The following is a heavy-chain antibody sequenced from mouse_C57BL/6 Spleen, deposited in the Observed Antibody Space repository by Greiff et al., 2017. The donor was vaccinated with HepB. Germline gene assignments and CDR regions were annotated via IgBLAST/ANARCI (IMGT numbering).Heavy chain of an antibody. V-gene: IGHV1-59*01. CDR3: ASKTAY. Sequence: QVQLKQPGAELVRPGTSVKLSCKASGYTFTSYWMHWVKQRPGQGLEWIGVIDPSDSYTNYNQKFKGKATLTVDTSSSTAYMQLSSLTSEDSAVYYCASKTAYWGQGTLVTVSA. CDR1: GYTFTSYW. J-gene: IGHJ3*01. CDR2: IDPSDSYT.